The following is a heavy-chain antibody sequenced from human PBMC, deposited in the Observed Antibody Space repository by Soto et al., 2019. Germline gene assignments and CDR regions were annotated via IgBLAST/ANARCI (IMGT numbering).Heavy chain of an antibody. J-gene: IGHJ4*02. CDR1: GFTFSNYA. CDR2: ISGSGSST. Sequence: PGGSLRLSCAASGFTFSNYAMTWVRQAPGKGLQWVSAISGSGSSTKYADSVKGRFAISRDNSKSTLSLQMSSLRGEDTAVYFCARGFATTGYLVDYWGQGTLVTVSS. CDR3: ARGFATTGYLVDY. D-gene: IGHD3-9*01. V-gene: IGHV3-23*01.